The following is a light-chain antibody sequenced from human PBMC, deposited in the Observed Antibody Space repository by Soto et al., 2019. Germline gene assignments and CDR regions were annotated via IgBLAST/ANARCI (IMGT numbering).Light chain of an antibody. J-gene: IGLJ2*01. Sequence: QSVLTQPPSASGTPGQRVTISCSGSSSNIGRNYVYWYQQLPGTAPKLLMYRNNQRPSGVPDRFSGSKSGTSASLAISGLRSEDEADYHCATWDDSLSGVVFGGGTKLTVL. CDR3: ATWDDSLSGVV. V-gene: IGLV1-47*01. CDR2: RNN. CDR1: SSNIGRNY.